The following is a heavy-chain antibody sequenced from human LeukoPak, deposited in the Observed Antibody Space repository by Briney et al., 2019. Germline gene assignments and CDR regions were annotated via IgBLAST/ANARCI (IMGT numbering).Heavy chain of an antibody. J-gene: IGHJ3*02. V-gene: IGHV4-4*07. CDR2: FYTSGST. Sequence: PSETLSLTCTVSGGSISSYYWSWIRQPAGKGLEWIGRFYTSGSTNYNPSLKSRVTMSVDTSKNQFSLKLSSVTAADTAVYYCARDRAMAGTNDAFDIWGQGTMVTVSS. CDR1: GGSISSYY. D-gene: IGHD2-8*01. CDR3: ARDRAMAGTNDAFDI.